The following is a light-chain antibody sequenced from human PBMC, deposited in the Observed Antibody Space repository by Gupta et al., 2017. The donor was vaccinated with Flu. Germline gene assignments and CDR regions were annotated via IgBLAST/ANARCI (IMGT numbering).Light chain of an antibody. CDR1: QSVSSY. J-gene: IGKJ4*01. Sequence: EIVLTQSPATLSLSPGERATLSCRASQSVSSYLAWYQQKPGQAPRLLTYDASNRATGIPARFSGSGSGTDFTLTISSLEPEDFAVYYCQQRSNWLTFGGGTKVEIK. CDR3: QQRSNWLT. V-gene: IGKV3-11*01. CDR2: DAS.